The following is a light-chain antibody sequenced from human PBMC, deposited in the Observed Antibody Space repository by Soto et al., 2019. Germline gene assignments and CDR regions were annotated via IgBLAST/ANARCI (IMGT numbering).Light chain of an antibody. J-gene: IGKJ1*01. Sequence: DIQMTQSPSAMSASVGDRVTITCRASQGINNYLAWFQQQPGKVPKRLIYSASSLQSGVPSRFSGRGSGTEFTLTISSLQPEDFATYYCLQHNSYPRTFGQGTKVEI. CDR1: QGINNY. V-gene: IGKV1-17*03. CDR3: LQHNSYPRT. CDR2: SAS.